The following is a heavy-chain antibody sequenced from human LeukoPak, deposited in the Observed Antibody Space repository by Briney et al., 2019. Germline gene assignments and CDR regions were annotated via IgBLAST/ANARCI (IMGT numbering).Heavy chain of an antibody. CDR1: GYTFTSYD. D-gene: IGHD3-22*01. V-gene: IGHV1-8*03. Sequence: SVKVSCKASGYTFTSYDINWVRQATGQGLEWMGWMNPNSGNTGYAQKFQGRVTITRNTSISTAYMELSSLRSEDTAVYYCARGHPYDSSGYVDYWGQGTLVTVSS. CDR3: ARGHPYDSSGYVDY. J-gene: IGHJ4*02. CDR2: MNPNSGNT.